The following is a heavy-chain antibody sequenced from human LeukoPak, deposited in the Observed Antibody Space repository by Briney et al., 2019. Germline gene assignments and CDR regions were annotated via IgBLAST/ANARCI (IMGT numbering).Heavy chain of an antibody. J-gene: IGHJ4*02. CDR2: IRYDGSNK. Sequence: PGGFLRLSCAASGFPFSSYGMHWVRQAPGKGLEWVAFIRYDGSNKYYADSVKGRFTISRDNSKNTLYLQMNSLRAEDTAVNYCAKEASILVTTFDYWGQGTLVTVSS. V-gene: IGHV3-30*02. CDR1: GFPFSSYG. D-gene: IGHD4-17*01. CDR3: AKEASILVTTFDY.